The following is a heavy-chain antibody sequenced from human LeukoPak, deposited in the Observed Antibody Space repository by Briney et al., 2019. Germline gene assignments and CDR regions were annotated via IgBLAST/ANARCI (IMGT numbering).Heavy chain of an antibody. CDR2: IGIRGDT. CDR1: GFTFSNYD. J-gene: IGHJ3*02. D-gene: IGHD3-22*01. CDR3: ARAARFYGSIGAHAFDI. Sequence: GGSLRLSCVASGFTFSNYDMHWVRQGTEKGLEWVSGIGIRGDTHYPDSVKGRFTISRENAKNSLYLQMNSLRVGDTAMYYCARAARFYGSIGAHAFDIWGQGTKVTVS. V-gene: IGHV3-13*01.